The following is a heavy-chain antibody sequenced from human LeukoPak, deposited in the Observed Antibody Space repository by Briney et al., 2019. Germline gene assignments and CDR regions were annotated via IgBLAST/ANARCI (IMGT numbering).Heavy chain of an antibody. CDR3: ARKLIFDP. D-gene: IGHD2-8*01. CDR2: MNPNSGNT. V-gene: IGHV1-8*01. Sequence: ASVKVSCKASGYIFTNYDINWVRQATGQGLEWMGWMNPNSGNTGYAQKFQGRITMTRNTSISTAYMELSSLTSDDTAVYYCARKLIFDPWGQGTLVTVPS. CDR1: GYIFTNYD. J-gene: IGHJ5*02.